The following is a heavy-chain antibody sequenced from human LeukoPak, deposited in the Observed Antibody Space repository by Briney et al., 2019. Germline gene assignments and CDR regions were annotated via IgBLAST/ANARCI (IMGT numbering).Heavy chain of an antibody. V-gene: IGHV3-23*01. CDR3: AKDLGIAARRYYYGMDV. Sequence: PGGSLRLSCAASGFTFSSYAMSWVRQAPGKGLEWVSAISGSGGSTYYADSVKGRFTISRDNSKNTLYLLMNSLRAEDTAVYYCAKDLGIAARRYYYGMDVWGQGTTVTVSS. J-gene: IGHJ6*02. CDR1: GFTFSSYA. CDR2: ISGSGGST. D-gene: IGHD6-6*01.